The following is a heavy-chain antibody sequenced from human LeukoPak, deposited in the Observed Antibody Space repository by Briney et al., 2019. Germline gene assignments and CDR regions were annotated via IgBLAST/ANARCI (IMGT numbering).Heavy chain of an antibody. D-gene: IGHD2-2*01. CDR2: INSVGSYT. Sequence: PGGSLRLSCAASGFIFSQYSMNWVRQAPGKGLVWVSRINSVGSYTNYADSVKGRFTISRDNGKNTLYLQMNSLRAEDTAVYYCARGYCSNTSCNYYYAMDVWGQGTTVTVSS. J-gene: IGHJ6*02. V-gene: IGHV3-74*01. CDR3: ARGYCSNTSCNYYYAMDV. CDR1: GFIFSQYS.